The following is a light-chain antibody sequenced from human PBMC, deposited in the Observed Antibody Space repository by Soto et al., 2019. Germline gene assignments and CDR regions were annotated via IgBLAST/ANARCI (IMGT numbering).Light chain of an antibody. J-gene: IGKJ3*01. V-gene: IGKV1-6*01. CDR3: QKCDYLPI. Sequence: AIQMTQSPSSLSASVGDRVTITCRASQGIRNDLGWYQQRPGKAPKLLIFAASRLQSGVPSRLSGSGSGTDCTFTTSSLQPEDVATYYCQKCDYLPIFGPGTTVDFK. CDR1: QGIRND. CDR2: AAS.